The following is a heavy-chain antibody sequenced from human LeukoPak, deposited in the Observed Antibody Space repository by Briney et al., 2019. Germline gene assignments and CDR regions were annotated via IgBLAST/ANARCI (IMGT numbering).Heavy chain of an antibody. Sequence: ASVTVSCKASGYTFTFYYMHWVRQAPGQGLEWMGWINPNSGGTNYAQKFQGRVTMTRDTSISTAYMELSRLRSDDTAVYYCARDPLPGVAVARVFDYWGQGTLVTVSS. J-gene: IGHJ4*02. D-gene: IGHD6-19*01. CDR1: GYTFTFYY. V-gene: IGHV1-2*02. CDR2: INPNSGGT. CDR3: ARDPLPGVAVARVFDY.